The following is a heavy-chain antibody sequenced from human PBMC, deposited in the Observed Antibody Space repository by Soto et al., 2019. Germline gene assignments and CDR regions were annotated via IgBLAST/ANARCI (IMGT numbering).Heavy chain of an antibody. Sequence: GSLRLACAASVFTFSRYAMHWVRQAPGKGLEWVAVISYDGSNKYYADSVKGRFTIPRDNSKNTLYLQMNSLRAEDTAVYYCARDDEFRGIIITPPNYHSGMDVWGQGTTVTVSS. J-gene: IGHJ6*02. V-gene: IGHV3-30-3*01. CDR1: VFTFSRYA. D-gene: IGHD3-10*01. CDR3: ARDDEFRGIIITPPNYHSGMDV. CDR2: ISYDGSNK.